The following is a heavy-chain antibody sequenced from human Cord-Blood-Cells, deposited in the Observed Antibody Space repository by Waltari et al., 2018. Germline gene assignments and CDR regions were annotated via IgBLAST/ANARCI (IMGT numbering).Heavy chain of an antibody. CDR2: INPNSGGT. V-gene: IGHV1-2*02. D-gene: IGHD6-6*01. CDR3: ARGGTIEYSSSGDAFDI. J-gene: IGHJ3*02. Sequence: QVQLVQSGAEVKKPGASVKVSSQASGYTFTGYYMHWVRQAPGQGLEWMGWINPNSGGTNYAQKFQGRVTMTRDTSISTAYMELSRLRSDDTAVYYCARGGTIEYSSSGDAFDIWGQGTMVTVSS. CDR1: GYTFTGYY.